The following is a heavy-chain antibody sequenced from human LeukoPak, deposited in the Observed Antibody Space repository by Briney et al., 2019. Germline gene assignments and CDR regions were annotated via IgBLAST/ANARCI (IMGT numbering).Heavy chain of an antibody. CDR3: AKGGDTIRDVNFDY. D-gene: IGHD1-26*01. J-gene: IGHJ4*02. V-gene: IGHV4-4*02. CDR1: GGSISSSNW. CDR2: IYHSGST. Sequence: PSGTLSLTCAVSGGSISSSNWWSWVRQPPGKGLEWIGEIYHSGSTNYNPSLKSRVTISVDKSKNQFSLKLSSVTAADTAVYYCAKGGDTIRDVNFDYWGQGTLVTVSS.